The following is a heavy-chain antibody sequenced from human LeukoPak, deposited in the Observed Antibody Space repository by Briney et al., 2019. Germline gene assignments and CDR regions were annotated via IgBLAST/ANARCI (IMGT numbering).Heavy chain of an antibody. D-gene: IGHD2-2*01. CDR2: ISISGSTI. CDR3: ARDAYCSSTSCKEYFDL. V-gene: IGHV3-48*03. J-gene: IGHJ2*01. Sequence: PGGSLRLSCAASGFTFSTYEMNWVRQAPGKGLELVSYISISGSTIYYADSVKGRFTISRDNAKNSLYLQMNSLRAEDTAVYYCARDAYCSSTSCKEYFDLWGRGTLVTVSS. CDR1: GFTFSTYE.